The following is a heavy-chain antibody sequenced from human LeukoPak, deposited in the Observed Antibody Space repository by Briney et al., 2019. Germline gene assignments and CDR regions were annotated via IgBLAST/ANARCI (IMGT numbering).Heavy chain of an antibody. D-gene: IGHD2-15*01. Sequence: SETLSLTCAVYGGSFSGYYWSWIRQPPGKGLEWIGEINHSGSTNYNPSLKSRVTISVDTSKNQFSLKLSSVTAADMAVYYCARRGYCSGGSCYWRYFDYWGQGTLVTVSS. CDR1: GGSFSGYY. CDR2: INHSGST. V-gene: IGHV4-34*01. J-gene: IGHJ4*02. CDR3: ARRGYCSGGSCYWRYFDY.